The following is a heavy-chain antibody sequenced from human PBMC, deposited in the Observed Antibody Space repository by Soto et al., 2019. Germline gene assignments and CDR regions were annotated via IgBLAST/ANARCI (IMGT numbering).Heavy chain of an antibody. V-gene: IGHV4-39*01. Sequence: QLQLQESGPGLVKPSETLSLTCTVSGGSISSSSYYWGWIRQPPGKGLEWIGSIYYSGSTYYNPSLKSRVTISAVTSKNQFSRKLSSVTAADPAVYYCATLWFGEGNYWGQGTLVTVSS. CDR3: ATLWFGEGNY. D-gene: IGHD3-10*01. CDR1: GGSISSSSYY. J-gene: IGHJ4*02. CDR2: IYYSGST.